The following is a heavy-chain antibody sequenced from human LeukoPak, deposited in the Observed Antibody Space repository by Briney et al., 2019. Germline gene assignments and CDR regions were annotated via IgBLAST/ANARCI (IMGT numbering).Heavy chain of an antibody. CDR1: GGSFSGYY. CDR3: ARSDGYGLVDI. Sequence: SETLSLTCAAYGGSFSGYYWSWIRQPPGKGLEWIGEINHSGSTNYNPSLKSRVTISVDTSKNQFSLKLSSVTAADTAVYYCARSDGYGLVDIWGQGTMVTVSS. J-gene: IGHJ3*02. V-gene: IGHV4-34*01. CDR2: INHSGST. D-gene: IGHD3-10*01.